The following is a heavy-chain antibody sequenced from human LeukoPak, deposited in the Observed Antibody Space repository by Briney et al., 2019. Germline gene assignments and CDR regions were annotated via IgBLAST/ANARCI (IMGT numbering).Heavy chain of an antibody. CDR2: ISYDGSNK. Sequence: GGSLRLSCAASGFTFSNYDMHWVRQAPGKGLEWVAVISYDGSNKYYADSVKGRFTISRDNSKNTVYLQMNSLRAEDTAAYYCAKDREGTTFDNWGQGTLVTVSS. CDR3: AKDREGTTFDN. D-gene: IGHD1-7*01. J-gene: IGHJ4*02. CDR1: GFTFSNYD. V-gene: IGHV3-30*18.